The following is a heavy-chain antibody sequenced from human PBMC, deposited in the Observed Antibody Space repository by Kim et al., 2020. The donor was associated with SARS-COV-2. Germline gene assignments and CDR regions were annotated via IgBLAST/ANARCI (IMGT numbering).Heavy chain of an antibody. CDR2: IYYSGST. J-gene: IGHJ2*01. Sequence: SETLSLTCTVSGGSISSSSYYWGWIRQPPGKGLEWIGSIYYSGSTYYNPSLKSRVTISVDTSKNQFSLKLSSVTAADTAVYYCARDRGYYYDSSGYAPPSWYFALWGRGTLVTVSS. CDR3: ARDRGYYYDSSGYAPPSWYFAL. D-gene: IGHD3-22*01. V-gene: IGHV4-39*07. CDR1: GGSISSSSYY.